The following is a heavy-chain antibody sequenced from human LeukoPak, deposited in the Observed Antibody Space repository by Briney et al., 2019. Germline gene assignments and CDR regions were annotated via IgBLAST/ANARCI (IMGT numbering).Heavy chain of an antibody. V-gene: IGHV1-3*01. D-gene: IGHD1-26*01. CDR2: INAGNGNT. CDR3: ARGRFVGATDFDY. Sequence: ASVKVSCKASGYTFTSYAMHWARQAPGQRLEWMGWINAGNGNTKYSQKFQGRVTITRDTSASTAYMELSSLRSEDTAVYYCARGRFVGATDFDYRGQGTLVTVSS. J-gene: IGHJ4*02. CDR1: GYTFTSYA.